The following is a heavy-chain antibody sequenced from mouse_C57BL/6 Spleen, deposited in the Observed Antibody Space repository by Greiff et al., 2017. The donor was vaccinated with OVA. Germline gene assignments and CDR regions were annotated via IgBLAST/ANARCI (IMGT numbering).Heavy chain of an antibody. V-gene: IGHV1-55*01. Sequence: QVQLQQPGAELVKPGASVKMSCKASGYTFTSYWITWVKQRPGQGLEWIGDIYPGSGSTNYNEKFKSKATLTVDTSSSTAYMQLSRLTSEDSAVHYCARPGLRNYVNAMDYWGQGTSVTVSS. CDR1: GYTFTSYW. CDR3: ARPGLRNYVNAMDY. CDR2: IYPGSGST. J-gene: IGHJ4*01. D-gene: IGHD2-1*01.